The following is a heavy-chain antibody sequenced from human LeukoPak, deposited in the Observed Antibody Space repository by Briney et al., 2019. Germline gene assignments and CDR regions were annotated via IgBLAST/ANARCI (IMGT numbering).Heavy chain of an antibody. CDR1: GFTFSSYA. J-gene: IGHJ6*02. CDR2: ISYDGSNK. CDR3: AREKNDFWSGGYGMDV. D-gene: IGHD3-3*01. V-gene: IGHV3-30-3*01. Sequence: GGSLRLSCAASGFTFSSYAMHWVRQAPGKGLEWVAVISYDGSNKYYADSVKGRFTISRDNSKNTLYLQMNSLRAEDTAVYYCAREKNDFWSGGYGMDVWGRGTTVTVSS.